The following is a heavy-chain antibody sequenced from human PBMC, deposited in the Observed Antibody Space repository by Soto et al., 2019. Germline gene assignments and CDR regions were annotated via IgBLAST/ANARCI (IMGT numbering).Heavy chain of an antibody. CDR3: ARETGTTFSSWFDP. J-gene: IGHJ5*02. V-gene: IGHV4-59*01. CDR1: GDSINHYY. D-gene: IGHD1-7*01. CDR2: IYYTGST. Sequence: SETLSLTCTVSGDSINHYYWSWIRQPPGKRPEWIGYIYYTGSTTCNPSLESRVTMSVDTSKNQFSLKLSSVTAADTAVYYCARETGTTFSSWFDPWGQGTLVTVSS.